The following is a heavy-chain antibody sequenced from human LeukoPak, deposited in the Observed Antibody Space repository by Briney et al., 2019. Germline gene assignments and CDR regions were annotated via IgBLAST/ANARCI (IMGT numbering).Heavy chain of an antibody. V-gene: IGHV4-34*01. CDR1: GGSFSGYY. CDR3: ASATHH. Sequence: SETLSLTCAVYGGSFSGYYWSWIRQPPGKGLEWIGEINHSGSTNYNPSLKSRVTISVDTSKNQFSLKLSSVTAADTAVYYCASATHHWGQGTLVTVSS. J-gene: IGHJ4*02. CDR2: INHSGST.